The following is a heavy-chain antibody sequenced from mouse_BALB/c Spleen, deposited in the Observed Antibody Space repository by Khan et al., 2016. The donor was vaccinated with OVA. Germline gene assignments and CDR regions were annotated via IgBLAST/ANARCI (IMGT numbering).Heavy chain of an antibody. D-gene: IGHD1-1*01. CDR2: ISYSGRT. V-gene: IGHV3-2*02. Sequence: EVQLQESGPGLVNPSQSLSLTCTVTGCSITSDYAWNWIRQFPGNKLEWMGYISYSGRTSYNPSLKSRISITHETSKNQVFLQLNSVTTEDTASYFCARSVTITTVVATDFDYWGQGTTLTVSS. CDR3: ARSVTITTVVATDFDY. CDR1: GCSITSDYA. J-gene: IGHJ2*01.